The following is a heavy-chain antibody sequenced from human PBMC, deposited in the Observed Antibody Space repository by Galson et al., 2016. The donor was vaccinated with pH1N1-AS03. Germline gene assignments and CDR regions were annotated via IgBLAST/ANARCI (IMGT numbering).Heavy chain of an antibody. CDR3: ARPSPLGIPGRKGLYAFDL. Sequence: QSGAEVKKPGESLKISCKVSGYNFMSYWIGWVRQMPGKGPEWLGIMYPEDSDVRYSPSLRGQVTISADKSISTAYLQWTSLEASDTAIYFCARPSPLGIPGRKGLYAFDLWGQGTKVTVSS. J-gene: IGHJ3*01. CDR2: MYPEDSDV. CDR1: GYNFMSYW. D-gene: IGHD7-27*01. V-gene: IGHV5-51*03.